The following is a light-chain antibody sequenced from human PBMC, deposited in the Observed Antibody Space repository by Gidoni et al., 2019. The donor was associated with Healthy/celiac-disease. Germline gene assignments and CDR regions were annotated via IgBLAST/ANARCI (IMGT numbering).Light chain of an antibody. CDR3: SSYAGSNNLV. CDR2: EVS. CDR1: SSDVGGYDY. V-gene: IGLV2-8*01. Sequence: QSALTHPPPAPWPPVQTVTISCPGTSSDVGGYDYVSWYHQHPGKATKLMIYEVSKRPSGVPDRFSGSKSGNTASLTVSGLRAEDEADYYGSSYAGSNNLVFGGGTKLTVL. J-gene: IGLJ2*01.